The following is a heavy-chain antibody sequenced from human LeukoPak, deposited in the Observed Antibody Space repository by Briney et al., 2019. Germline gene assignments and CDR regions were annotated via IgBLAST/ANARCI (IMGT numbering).Heavy chain of an antibody. V-gene: IGHV1-69*05. D-gene: IGHD2-2*01. CDR2: IIPIFGTA. CDR3: ARDFSSTGVGYFDL. CDR1: GGTFSSYA. Sequence: SVKVSCKASGGTFSSYAISWVRQAPGQGLEWMGGIIPIFGTANYAQKFQGRVTITTGESASTAYMELSSLRSEDTAVYYCARDFSSTGVGYFDLWGRGTLVTVSS. J-gene: IGHJ2*01.